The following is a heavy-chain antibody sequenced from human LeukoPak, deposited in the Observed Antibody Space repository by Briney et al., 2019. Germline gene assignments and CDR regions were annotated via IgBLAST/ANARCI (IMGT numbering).Heavy chain of an antibody. CDR2: ISSDGRNK. CDR1: GFTFTSCA. J-gene: IGHJ4*02. Sequence: PGGSLRLSCAASGFTFTSCAMHWVRQAPGKGLQWVAVISSDGRNKYYADSVKGRFTISRDSSKNTLYLQMNSLRPEDTAVYYCAKDGLVDTPMVSTFLDCWGQGTLVTVSS. D-gene: IGHD5-18*01. V-gene: IGHV3-30*18. CDR3: AKDGLVDTPMVSTFLDC.